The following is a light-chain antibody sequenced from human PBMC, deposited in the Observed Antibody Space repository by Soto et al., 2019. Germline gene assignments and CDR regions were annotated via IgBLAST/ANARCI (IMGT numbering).Light chain of an antibody. V-gene: IGKV3-20*01. CDR2: GAS. CDR3: LQYASSPLT. J-gene: IGKJ4*01. Sequence: ETVLTQSPGTLSLSPGERATLSCRASQSVAKSYLAWYQHKPGQGPRLLISGASSRATGIPDRFSGSGSGTDFTLTISRLEPEDVAVYYCLQYASSPLTFGGGTKVEI. CDR1: QSVAKSY.